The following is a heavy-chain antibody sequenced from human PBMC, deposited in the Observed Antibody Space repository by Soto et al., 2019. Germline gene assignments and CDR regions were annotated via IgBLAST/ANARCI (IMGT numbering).Heavy chain of an antibody. Sequence: SETLSLTCTVSGGSISSYYWSWIRQPPGKGLEWIGYIYYSGSTNYNPSLKSRVTISVDTSKNQFSLKLSSVTAADTAVYYCARFYSSSWYDAFDIWSQGTMVTVSS. CDR2: IYYSGST. CDR1: GGSISSYY. D-gene: IGHD6-13*01. J-gene: IGHJ3*02. CDR3: ARFYSSSWYDAFDI. V-gene: IGHV4-59*08.